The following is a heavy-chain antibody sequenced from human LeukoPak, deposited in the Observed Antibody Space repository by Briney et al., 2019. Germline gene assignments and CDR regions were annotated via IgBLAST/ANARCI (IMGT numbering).Heavy chain of an antibody. Sequence: PGGSLRLSCAASGFTFSGYWMHWVRQAPGKGLVWVSRIYSDGSTTSCADSVKGRFTIPRDNAKNTLYLQMNSLRAEDTAVYYCARGTYYFDYWGRGTLVTVSS. V-gene: IGHV3-74*01. CDR3: ARGTYYFDY. CDR2: IYSDGSTT. CDR1: GFTFSGYW. J-gene: IGHJ4*02.